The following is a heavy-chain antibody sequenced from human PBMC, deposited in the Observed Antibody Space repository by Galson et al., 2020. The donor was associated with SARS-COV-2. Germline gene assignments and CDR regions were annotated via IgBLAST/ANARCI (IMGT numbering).Heavy chain of an antibody. D-gene: IGHD6-13*01. CDR2: IYYSGTT. J-gene: IGHJ5*02. CDR3: AKYSSTSFDP. CDR1: GGSISSGDYY. Sequence: SETLSLTCTVSGGSISSGDYYWSWIRQRPGKGLEWIGYIYYSGTTYYNPSLKSRVTISVDTSKNQFSLKLNSVTAEDTAVYYCAKYSSTSFDPWGQGTLVTVSS. V-gene: IGHV4-31*03.